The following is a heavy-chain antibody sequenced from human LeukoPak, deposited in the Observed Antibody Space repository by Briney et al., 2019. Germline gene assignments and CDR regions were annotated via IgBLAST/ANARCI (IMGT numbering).Heavy chain of an antibody. D-gene: IGHD1-14*01. Sequence: GGSLRLSCDTSGFILNDYWIHWVRQAPGKGLFWVAGVRGDGTKTVYADSVKGRFTVSRDNAKDALFLQMNSLRAEDTAVYYCASDGTERIPNDFWGQGTLVTVSS. CDR3: ASDGTERIPNDF. J-gene: IGHJ4*02. CDR1: GFILNDYW. CDR2: VRGDGTKT. V-gene: IGHV3-74*01.